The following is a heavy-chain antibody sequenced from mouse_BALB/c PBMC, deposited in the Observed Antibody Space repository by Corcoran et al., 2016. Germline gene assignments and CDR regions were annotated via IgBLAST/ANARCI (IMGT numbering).Heavy chain of an antibody. Sequence: QVQLQQSGPELVKPGASVKMSCKASGYTFTDYVMSWVKQRTGQGLEWIGEIYPGSSNTYYNETFKGKATLTADKSSTTFYMHHSSLTSEDSAVYFWARRTYFVPHYYAMDYWGQGTSVIVSS. J-gene: IGHJ4*01. V-gene: IGHV1-81*01. CDR1: GYTFTDYV. CDR2: IYPGSSNT. CDR3: ARRTYFVPHYYAMDY. D-gene: IGHD1-1*01.